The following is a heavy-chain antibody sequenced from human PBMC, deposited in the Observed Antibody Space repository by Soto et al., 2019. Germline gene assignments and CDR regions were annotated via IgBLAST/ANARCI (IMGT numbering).Heavy chain of an antibody. Sequence: GESRNISCKVSCYTFSNSWIGWARQMPGKGLEWIGIIYPGDTEIRSSPYFQGQAAISADKSISTAYVQWSSTKASDSAMYYCVSGAYTYGLHYLDIWGQGSLVTGSS. CDR2: IYPGDTEI. D-gene: IGHD5-18*01. CDR1: CYTFSNSW. J-gene: IGHJ4*02. V-gene: IGHV5-51*01. CDR3: VSGAYTYGLHYLDI.